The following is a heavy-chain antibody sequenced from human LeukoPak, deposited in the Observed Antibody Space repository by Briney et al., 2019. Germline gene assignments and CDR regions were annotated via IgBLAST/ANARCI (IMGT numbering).Heavy chain of an antibody. V-gene: IGHV3-23*01. CDR1: GFTFSSYA. D-gene: IGHD1-26*01. CDR3: ARDRSYSPPDFDY. J-gene: IGHJ4*02. CDR2: ISGSGGST. Sequence: PGGSLRLSCAASGFTFSSYAMSWVRQAPGKGLEWVSAISGSGGSTYYADSVKGRFTISRDNAKNSLYLQMNSLRAEDTAVYYCARDRSYSPPDFDYWGQGTLVTVSS.